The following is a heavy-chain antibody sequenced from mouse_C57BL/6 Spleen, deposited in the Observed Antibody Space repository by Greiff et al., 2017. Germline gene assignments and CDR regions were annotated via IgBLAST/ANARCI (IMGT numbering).Heavy chain of an antibody. J-gene: IGHJ3*01. D-gene: IGHD2-14*01. V-gene: IGHV5-17*01. CDR1: GFTFSDYG. CDR2: ISSGSSTI. CDR3: AGYPFAY. Sequence: EVQRVESGGGLVKPGGSLKLSCAASGFTFSDYGMHWVRQAPEKGLEWVAYISSGSSTIYYADTVKGRFTISRDNAKNTLFLQMTSLRSEDTAMYYCAGYPFAYWGQGTLVTVSA.